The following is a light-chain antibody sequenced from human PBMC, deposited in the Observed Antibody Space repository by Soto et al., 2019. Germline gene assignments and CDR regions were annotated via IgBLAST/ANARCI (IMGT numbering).Light chain of an antibody. CDR3: QQYNKWPRT. Sequence: MTQSPATLSVSPGERATLSCRASQSISSDVAWYQQKPGQAPRLLIYGASTTATGIPARFSGSGSGTEFTLTISSLQSEDFAVYNCQQYNKWPRTFGQGTKVDIK. V-gene: IGKV3-15*01. J-gene: IGKJ2*01. CDR1: QSISSD. CDR2: GAS.